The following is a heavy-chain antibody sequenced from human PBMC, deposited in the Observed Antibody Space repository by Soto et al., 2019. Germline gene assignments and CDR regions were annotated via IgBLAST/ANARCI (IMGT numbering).Heavy chain of an antibody. D-gene: IGHD3-22*01. CDR2: MYFGGSF. J-gene: IGHJ5*02. V-gene: IGHV4-59*02. CDR3: ARSYYDSIGLTVGP. Sequence: PSETLSLTCNVSGDSVSSGYWSWIRQPPGKGLEWIGFMYFGGSFNYNPSLASRVTISVETSKNQFSMKMTSVTAADTAVYYCARSYYDSIGLTVGPWGQGTLVTVSS. CDR1: GDSVSSGY.